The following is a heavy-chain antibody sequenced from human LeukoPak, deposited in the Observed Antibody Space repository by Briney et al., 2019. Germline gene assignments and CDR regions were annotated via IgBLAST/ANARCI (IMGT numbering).Heavy chain of an antibody. V-gene: IGHV3-7*01. D-gene: IGHD4-11*01. CDR2: IKQDGSEK. Sequence: GGSLRLSCVASGFTFTTYWMSWVRQAPGKGLEWLASIKQDGSEKYYVDSVKGRFTISRDNTKNSVYLQMDNLRAEDTAVYNCAREPPTNRDSSNYGNWGQGTLVTVSS. CDR1: GFTFTTYW. CDR3: AREPPTNRDSSNYGN. J-gene: IGHJ4*02.